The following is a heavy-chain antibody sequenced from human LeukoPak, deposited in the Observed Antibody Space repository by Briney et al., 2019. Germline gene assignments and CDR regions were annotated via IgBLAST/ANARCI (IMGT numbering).Heavy chain of an antibody. J-gene: IGHJ1*01. CDR1: GGTFSSYA. V-gene: IGHV1-18*01. Sequence: ASVKVSCKASGGTFSSYAISWVRQAPGQGLEWMGWISGYNGNTNYAQKLQGRVTMTTDTSTSTAYMELRSLRSDDTAVYYCARVLESYRTTPHLQHWGQGTLVTVSS. CDR3: ARVLESYRTTPHLQH. CDR2: ISGYNGNT. D-gene: IGHD3-16*02.